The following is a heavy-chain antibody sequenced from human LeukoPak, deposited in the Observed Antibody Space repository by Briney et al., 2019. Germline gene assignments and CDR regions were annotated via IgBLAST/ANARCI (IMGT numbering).Heavy chain of an antibody. CDR2: INAGNGNT. V-gene: IGHV1-3*01. J-gene: IGHJ4*02. CDR1: GYTFTSYA. CDR3: ARVKSSGGSCYLFDY. Sequence: ASVKVSCKASGYTFTSYAMHWVRQAPGQRLEWMGWINAGNGNTKYSQKFQGRVTITRDTSASTAYMELSSLRSEDTAVYYCARVKSSGGSCYLFDYWGQGTLVAVSS. D-gene: IGHD2-15*01.